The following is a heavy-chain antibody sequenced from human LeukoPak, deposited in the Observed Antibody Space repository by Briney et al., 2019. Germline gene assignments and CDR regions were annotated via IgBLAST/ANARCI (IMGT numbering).Heavy chain of an antibody. V-gene: IGHV1-2*02. CDR3: ARAVVVVPAAIYYYSSGYLFDY. D-gene: IGHD2-2*02. CDR2: INPNSGGT. CDR1: GYTFTGYY. J-gene: IGHJ4*02. Sequence: AASVKVSCKASGYTFTGYYMHWVRQAPGQGLEWMGWINPNSGGTNYAQKFQGRVTMTRDTSISTAYMELSRLRSDDTAVYYCARAVVVVPAAIYYYSSGYLFDYWGQETLVTVSS.